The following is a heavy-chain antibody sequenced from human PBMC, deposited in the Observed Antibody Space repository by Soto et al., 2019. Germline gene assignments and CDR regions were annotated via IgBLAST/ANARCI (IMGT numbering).Heavy chain of an antibody. J-gene: IGHJ5*02. CDR1: GGSISSSSYY. Sequence: SETLSLTCTVSGGSISSSSYYWGWIRQPPGKGLEWIGSIYYSGSTYYNPSLKSRVTISVDTSKNQFSLKLSSVTAADTAVYYCASPKIAFYNWFDPWGQGIQVTVSS. CDR2: IYYSGST. D-gene: IGHD3-3*02. V-gene: IGHV4-39*01. CDR3: ASPKIAFYNWFDP.